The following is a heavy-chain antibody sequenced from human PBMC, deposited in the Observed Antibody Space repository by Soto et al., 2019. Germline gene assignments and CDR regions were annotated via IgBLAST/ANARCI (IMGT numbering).Heavy chain of an antibody. J-gene: IGHJ4*02. Sequence: KPSETLSLTCTVSGGSISSGGYYWSWIRQHPGKGLEWIGYIYYSGSTYYNPSLKSRVTISVDTSKNQFSLKLSSVTAADTAVYYCARFKYSSSWYIDYWGQGTLVTVSS. CDR2: IYYSGST. CDR3: ARFKYSSSWYIDY. D-gene: IGHD6-13*01. CDR1: GGSISSGGYY. V-gene: IGHV4-31*03.